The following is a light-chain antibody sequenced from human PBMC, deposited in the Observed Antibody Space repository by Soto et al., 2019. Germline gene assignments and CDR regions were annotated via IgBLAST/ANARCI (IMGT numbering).Light chain of an antibody. CDR2: WAS. CDR3: QQAHCVPFT. Sequence: DIGMTPCSYSLAVSLVERATINCESSRSVQYRSNNKNYLAWYQQKPGQSPKLLIYWASTRESGVPDRFSGSGSGTDFTLTISSLQAEDVAVYCCQQAHCVPFTFGGGAKVDI. CDR1: RSVQYRSNNKNY. J-gene: IGKJ4*01. V-gene: IGKV4-1*01.